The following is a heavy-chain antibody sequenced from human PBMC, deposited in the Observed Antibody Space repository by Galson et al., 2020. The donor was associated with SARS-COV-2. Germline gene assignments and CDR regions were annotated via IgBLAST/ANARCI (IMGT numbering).Heavy chain of an antibody. CDR2: INHRGST. V-gene: IGHV4-34*01. Sequence: SETLSLTCAVYGGSFKNYYWTWIRQSQGKGLQWIGEINHRGSTNYDPTLQGRVAMSVDTSKNQFSLRLSSVTAADTAVYYCVRGAEERRIIVVVPYYYTYMDVWGGGTAVTVSS. CDR3: VRGAEERRIIVVVPYYYTYMDV. CDR1: GGSFKNYY. J-gene: IGHJ6*03. D-gene: IGHD2-2*01.